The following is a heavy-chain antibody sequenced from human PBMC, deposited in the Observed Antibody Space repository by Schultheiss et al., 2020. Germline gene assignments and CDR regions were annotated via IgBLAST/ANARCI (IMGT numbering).Heavy chain of an antibody. Sequence: GGSLRLSCAASGFTFSSYAMSWVRQAPGKGLEWVSRINSDGSSTSYADSVKGRFTISRDNAKNTLYLQMNSLRAEDTAVYYCARPLYSSSWFYSGGAFDIWGQGTMVTVSS. D-gene: IGHD6-13*01. J-gene: IGHJ3*02. CDR1: GFTFSSYA. CDR2: INSDGSST. V-gene: IGHV3-74*01. CDR3: ARPLYSSSWFYSGGAFDI.